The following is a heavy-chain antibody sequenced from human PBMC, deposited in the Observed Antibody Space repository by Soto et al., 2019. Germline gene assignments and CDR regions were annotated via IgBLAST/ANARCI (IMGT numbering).Heavy chain of an antibody. CDR2: INPNSGGT. V-gene: IGHV1-2*04. Sequence: QVQLVQSGAEVKKPGASVKVSCKASGYTFTGYYMHWVRQAPGQGLEGMGWINPNSGGTNYAQKFQGWVTMSRDTPISTAYMELSRLGPDDTAVYYCARGGGSPLYWYFELWGRGPLVTVSS. J-gene: IGHJ2*01. CDR3: ARGGGSPLYWYFEL. CDR1: GYTFTGYY. D-gene: IGHD2-15*01.